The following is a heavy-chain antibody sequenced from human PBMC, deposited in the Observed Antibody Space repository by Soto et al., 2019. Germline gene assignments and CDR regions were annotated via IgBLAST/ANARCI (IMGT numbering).Heavy chain of an antibody. J-gene: IGHJ6*02. V-gene: IGHV3-30*18. D-gene: IGHD6-6*01. CDR3: AKEGYYNPYSSSSSYYYGMDV. Sequence: QVQLVESGGGVVQPGRSLRLSCAASGFTFSSYGMHWVRQAPGKGLEWVAVISYDGSNKYYADSVKGRFTISRDNSKNTLYLQMNSLRAEDTAVYYCAKEGYYNPYSSSSSYYYGMDVWGQGTTVTVSS. CDR1: GFTFSSYG. CDR2: ISYDGSNK.